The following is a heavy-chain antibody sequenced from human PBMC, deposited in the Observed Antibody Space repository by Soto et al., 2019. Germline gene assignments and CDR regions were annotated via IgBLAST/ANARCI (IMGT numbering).Heavy chain of an antibody. V-gene: IGHV3-73*01. J-gene: IGHJ4*02. CDR1: GITFSGSA. CDR2: IRSKPNSYAT. D-gene: IGHD2-8*02. CDR3: ISVLNTVPDY. Sequence: GGSLRLSCAASGITFSGSAMHWVRQASGKGLEWVGRIRSKPNSYATAYAASVKGRFTISRDDSKNMAYLQMNGLKTEDTAVYYCISVLNTVPDYWGQGTLVTVSS.